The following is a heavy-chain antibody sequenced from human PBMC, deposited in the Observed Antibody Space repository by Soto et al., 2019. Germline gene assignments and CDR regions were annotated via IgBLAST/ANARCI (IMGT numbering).Heavy chain of an antibody. J-gene: IGHJ4*02. Sequence: QVQLQESGPGLVKPSQTLSLICTVSGGSISSGDYYWSWIRQPPGKGLGWIAYIYYSGSTSYTPSLKGQGSISADTYKNQFSLKVSSVTAADTAVYYCAREATVAGRQRFVDYWGQGTLVTVSS. CDR1: GGSISSGDYY. V-gene: IGHV4-30-4*01. CDR2: IYYSGST. D-gene: IGHD6-19*01. CDR3: AREATVAGRQRFVDY.